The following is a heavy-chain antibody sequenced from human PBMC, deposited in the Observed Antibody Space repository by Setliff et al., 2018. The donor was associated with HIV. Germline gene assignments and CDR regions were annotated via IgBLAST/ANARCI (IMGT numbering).Heavy chain of an antibody. CDR1: GYTFTSYG. Sequence: ASVKVSCKASGYTFTSYGMSWVRQAPGQGLEWMGWISAYSGNTHYAQKLQGRVTMTTDTSTSTAYMELRSLRSDDTAVYYCARDYYGSGSYFILDYWGPGTLVTVSS. D-gene: IGHD3-10*01. CDR2: ISAYSGNT. J-gene: IGHJ4*02. V-gene: IGHV1-18*01. CDR3: ARDYYGSGSYFILDY.